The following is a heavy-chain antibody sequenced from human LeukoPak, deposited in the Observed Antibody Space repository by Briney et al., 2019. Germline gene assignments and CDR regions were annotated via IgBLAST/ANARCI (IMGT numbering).Heavy chain of an antibody. V-gene: IGHV3-30*18. CDR3: AKGGQGGN. CDR1: GFTFSSYG. Sequence: GGSLRLSCAASGFTFSSYGMHWVRQAPSKGLEWVAVISYDGSNKYYADSVKGRFTISRDNSKNTLYLQMNSLRAEDTAVYYCAKGGQGGNWGQGTLVTVSS. CDR2: ISYDGSNK. D-gene: IGHD2-15*01. J-gene: IGHJ4*02.